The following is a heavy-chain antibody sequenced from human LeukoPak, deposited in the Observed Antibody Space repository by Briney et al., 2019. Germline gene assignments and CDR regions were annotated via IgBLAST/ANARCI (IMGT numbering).Heavy chain of an antibody. V-gene: IGHV3-21*01. CDR2: ISSSSSYI. J-gene: IGHJ3*02. CDR3: ARDYVWGSYRLFAFDI. Sequence: GGSLRLSCAASGFTFSSYSMNWVRQAPGKGLEWVSSISSSSSYIYYADSVKGRFTISRDNAKNSLYLQMNSLRAEDTAVHYCARDYVWGSYRLFAFDIWGQGTMVTVSS. D-gene: IGHD3-16*02. CDR1: GFTFSSYS.